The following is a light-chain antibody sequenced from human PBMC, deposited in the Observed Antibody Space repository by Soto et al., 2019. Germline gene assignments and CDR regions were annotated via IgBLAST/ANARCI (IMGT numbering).Light chain of an antibody. CDR3: QQTRSGIT. V-gene: IGKV1-39*01. CDR2: AAS. Sequence: DIQLTQSPPSPSATVGDRVTITCRASQTIDSYLNWFQQKPGMAPKLLIYAASKLQSGVPSRFRGSGSGTDFTLTIDTLQPDDFASYYCQQTRSGITFGQGTRLEI. CDR1: QTIDSY. J-gene: IGKJ5*01.